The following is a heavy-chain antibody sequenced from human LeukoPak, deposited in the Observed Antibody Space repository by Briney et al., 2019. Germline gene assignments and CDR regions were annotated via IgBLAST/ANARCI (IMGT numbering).Heavy chain of an antibody. J-gene: IGHJ4*02. CDR2: ISGSGSA. CDR3: AKRGAEVGASVAPGDY. D-gene: IGHD1-26*01. Sequence: PGGSLRLSCAASGFTFSSYAMNWVRQAPGKGLEWVSGISGSGSAYYADSVKGRFSISRDKSKNTVYLQMDSLRAEDTAVYYCAKRGAEVGASVAPGDYWGQGTLVTVSS. V-gene: IGHV3-23*01. CDR1: GFTFSSYA.